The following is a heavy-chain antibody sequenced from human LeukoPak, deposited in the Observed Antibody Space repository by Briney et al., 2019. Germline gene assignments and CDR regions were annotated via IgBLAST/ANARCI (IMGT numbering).Heavy chain of an antibody. CDR3: ARDYGEYYYDSSGYYGGFDY. D-gene: IGHD3-22*01. Sequence: GGSLRLSCAASGFTFYDYVISSVRQAPGPGLKSVSGINWYGGSTGYADSVKGRFTISRDNAKNSLYLQMNSLRAEDTAVYYCARDYGEYYYDSSGYYGGFDYWGQGTLVTVSS. CDR2: INWYGGST. V-gene: IGHV3-20*04. J-gene: IGHJ4*02. CDR1: GFTFYDYV.